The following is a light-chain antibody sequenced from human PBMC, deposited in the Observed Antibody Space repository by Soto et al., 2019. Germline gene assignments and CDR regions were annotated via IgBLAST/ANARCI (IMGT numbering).Light chain of an antibody. J-gene: IGKJ2*02. V-gene: IGKV1-39*01. CDR2: AAS. CDR3: QQRYSTSCP. CDR1: QSISSY. Sequence: DIQTTQSRSSISASVGDRVTITCRASQSISSYLNWYQQKPGKAPKLLIYAASSLQSGVPSRFSGSGSVTDFTLTISALQPEYFSSYYCQQRYSTSCPLGQGT.